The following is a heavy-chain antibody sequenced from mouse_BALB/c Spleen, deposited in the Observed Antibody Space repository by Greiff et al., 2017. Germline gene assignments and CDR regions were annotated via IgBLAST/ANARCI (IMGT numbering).Heavy chain of an antibody. CDR3: ARDGITAASYWYFDV. V-gene: IGHV5-6-3*01. CDR1: GFTFSSYG. CDR2: INSNGGST. D-gene: IGHD1-2*01. J-gene: IGHJ1*01. Sequence: EVHLVESGGGLVQPGGSLKLSCAASGFTFSSYGMSWVRQTPDKRLELVATINSNGGSTYYPDSVKGRFTISRDNAKNTLYLQMSSLKSEDTSMYYCARDGITAASYWYFDVWGAGTTVTVAS.